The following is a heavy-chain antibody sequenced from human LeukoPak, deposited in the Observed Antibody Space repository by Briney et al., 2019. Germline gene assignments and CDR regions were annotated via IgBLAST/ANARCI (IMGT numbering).Heavy chain of an antibody. J-gene: IGHJ4*02. D-gene: IGHD1-26*01. Sequence: GGSLRLSCAASGFTFGSYAMSWVRQAPGKGLEWVSAISGSGGSTYYADSVKGRFTISRDNSKNTLYLQMNSLRAEDTAVYYCATALARVGATGDYWGQGTLVTVSS. CDR2: ISGSGGST. CDR1: GFTFGSYA. V-gene: IGHV3-23*01. CDR3: ATALARVGATGDY.